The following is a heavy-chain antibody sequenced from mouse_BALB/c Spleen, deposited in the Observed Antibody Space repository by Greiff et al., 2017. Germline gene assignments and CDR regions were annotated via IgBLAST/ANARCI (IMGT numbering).Heavy chain of an antibody. CDR1: GFTFSSFG. CDR3: ARQITTGFDY. D-gene: IGHD2-4*01. V-gene: IGHV5-17*02. Sequence: DVQLVESGGGLVQPGGSRKLSCAASGFTFSSFGMHWVRQAPEKGLEWVAYISSGSSTIYYADTVKGRFTISRDNPKNTLFLQMTSLRSEDTAMYYCARQITTGFDYWGQGTTLTVSS. CDR2: ISSGSSTI. J-gene: IGHJ2*01.